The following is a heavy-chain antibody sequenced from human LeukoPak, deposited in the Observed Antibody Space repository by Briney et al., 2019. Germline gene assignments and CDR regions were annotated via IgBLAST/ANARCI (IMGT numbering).Heavy chain of an antibody. J-gene: IGHJ3*02. Sequence: ASVKVSCKASGYTFTSYYMHWVRQAPGQGLEWMGIINPNGGSTSYAQKFQGRVTMTRDTSTSTVYMELSSLRSEDTAVYYCASEIGAGAKYYYGSGTSTGDAFDIWGQGTMVTVSS. CDR1: GYTFTSYY. CDR3: ASEIGAGAKYYYGSGTSTGDAFDI. CDR2: INPNGGST. V-gene: IGHV1-46*01. D-gene: IGHD3-10*01.